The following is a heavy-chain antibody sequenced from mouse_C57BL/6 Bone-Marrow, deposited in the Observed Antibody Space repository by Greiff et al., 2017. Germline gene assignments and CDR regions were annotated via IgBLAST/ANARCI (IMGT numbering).Heavy chain of an antibody. CDR2: IHPNSGST. CDR3: APLGRYFDV. Sequence: QVHVKQPGAELVKPGASVKLSCKASGYTFTSYWMHWVKQRPGQGLEWIGMIHPNSGSTNYNEKFKSKATLTVDKSSSTAYMQLSSLTSEDSAVYYCAPLGRYFDVWGTGTTVTVSS. D-gene: IGHD4-1*01. CDR1: GYTFTSYW. V-gene: IGHV1-64*01. J-gene: IGHJ1*03.